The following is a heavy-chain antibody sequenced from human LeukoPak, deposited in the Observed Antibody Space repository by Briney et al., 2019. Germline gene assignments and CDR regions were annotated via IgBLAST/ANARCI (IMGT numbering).Heavy chain of an antibody. V-gene: IGHV3-30*04. D-gene: IGHD3-22*01. CDR1: GFTFSSYA. CDR3: ASPYDSSGYYYLMAFDY. CDR2: ISYDGSNK. Sequence: GGSLRLSCAASGFTFSSYAMHWVRQAPGKGLEWVAVISYDGSNKYYADSVKGRFTISRDNSKNTLYLQMNSLRAEDTAVYYCASPYDSSGYYYLMAFDYWGQGTLVTVSS. J-gene: IGHJ4*02.